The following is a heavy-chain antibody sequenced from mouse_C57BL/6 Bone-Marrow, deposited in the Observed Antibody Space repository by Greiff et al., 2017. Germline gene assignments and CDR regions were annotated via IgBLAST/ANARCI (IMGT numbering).Heavy chain of an antibody. CDR2: ISDGGSYT. Sequence: EVKLVESGGGLVKPGGSLKLSCAASGFTFSSYAMSWVRQTPEKRLEWVATISDGGSYTYYPDNVKGRFTISRDNAKNNLYLQMSHLKSEDTAMYYCARVAGYWNMDDWGQGTSVTVSS. CDR3: ARVAGYWNMDD. CDR1: GFTFSSYA. J-gene: IGHJ4*01. D-gene: IGHD2-3*01. V-gene: IGHV5-4*03.